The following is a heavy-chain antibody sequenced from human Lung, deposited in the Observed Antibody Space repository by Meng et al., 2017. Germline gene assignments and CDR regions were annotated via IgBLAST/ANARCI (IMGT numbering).Heavy chain of an antibody. V-gene: IGHV4-34*01. Sequence: QGGPVSLNPSETLSLTCVFSGGSFSDYYWSWIRQPPGKGLEWIGEINHSGSTNYNPSLESRATISVDTSQNNLSLKLSSVTAADSAVYYCARGPTTMAHDFDYWGQGTLVTVSS. J-gene: IGHJ4*02. CDR2: INHSGST. CDR3: ARGPTTMAHDFDY. D-gene: IGHD4-11*01. CDR1: GGSFSDYY.